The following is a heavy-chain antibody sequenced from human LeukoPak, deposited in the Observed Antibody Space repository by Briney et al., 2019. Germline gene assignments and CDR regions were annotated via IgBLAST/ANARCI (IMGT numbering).Heavy chain of an antibody. V-gene: IGHV3-30*04. CDR1: GFTFSSYA. CDR3: ARDRAPYGDYLYYYYGMDV. J-gene: IGHJ6*02. D-gene: IGHD4-17*01. CDR2: ISYDGSNK. Sequence: PGGSLRLSCAASGFTFSSYAMHWVRQAPGKGLEWVAVISYDGSNKYYADSVKGQFTISRDNSKNTLYLQMNSLRAEDTAVYYCARDRAPYGDYLYYYYGMDVWGQGTTVTVSS.